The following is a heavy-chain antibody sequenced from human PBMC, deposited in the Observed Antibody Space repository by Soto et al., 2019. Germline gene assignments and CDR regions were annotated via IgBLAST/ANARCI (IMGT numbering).Heavy chain of an antibody. CDR1: GFTFSKHW. V-gene: IGHV3-7*01. D-gene: IGHD3-10*01. CDR3: ARAIGPLDY. CDR2: IKQDGSEK. J-gene: IGHJ4*02. Sequence: EVQLVESGGGLVQPGGSLRLSCAASGFTFSKHWMSWVRQAPGKGLEWVANIKQDGSEKYYVDSMKDRFTISRDNSKHSLYLQMRSLRSEDTAVYYCARAIGPLDYRGQGPLVTVSS.